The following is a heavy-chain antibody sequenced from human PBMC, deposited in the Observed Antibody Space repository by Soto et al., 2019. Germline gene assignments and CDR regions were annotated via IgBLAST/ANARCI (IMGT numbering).Heavy chain of an antibody. CDR3: ARVDYSITMIGPGY. J-gene: IGHJ4*02. D-gene: IGHD3-22*01. CDR1: CYSISSGYY. V-gene: IGHV4-38-2*01. CDR2: IYHSGST. Sequence: SLTCAVSCYSISSGYYWGWIRQPPGKGLEWIGSIYHSGSTYYNPSLKSRVTISVDTSKNQFSLKLSSVTAADTAVYYWARVDYSITMIGPGYWGQGTLVTVSS.